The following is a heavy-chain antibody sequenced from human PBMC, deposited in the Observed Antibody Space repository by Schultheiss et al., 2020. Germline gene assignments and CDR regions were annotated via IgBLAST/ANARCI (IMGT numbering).Heavy chain of an antibody. CDR3: ARFQLDCSGGSCYSGRDYYYGMDV. CDR2: ISYDGSNK. CDR1: GFTFSSYA. J-gene: IGHJ6*02. V-gene: IGHV3-30*04. D-gene: IGHD2-15*01. Sequence: WGSMRLSCAASGFTFSSYAMHWVRQAPGKGLEWVAVISYDGSNKYYADSVKGRFTISRDNSKNTLYLQMNSLRAEDTAVYYCARFQLDCSGGSCYSGRDYYYGMDVWGQGTTVTVSS.